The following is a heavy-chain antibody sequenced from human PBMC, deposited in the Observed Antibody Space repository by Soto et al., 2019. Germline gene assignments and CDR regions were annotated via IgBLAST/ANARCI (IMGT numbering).Heavy chain of an antibody. J-gene: IGHJ6*02. CDR2: IVVGSGNT. CDR1: GFTFTSSA. D-gene: IGHD1-1*01. V-gene: IGHV1-58*01. Sequence: GASVKVSCKASGFTFTSSAVQWVRQARGQRLEWIGWIVVGSGNTNYAQKFQERVTITRDMSTSTAYMELSSLRSEDTAVYYCAAVPKNWNHYYYYYYGMDVWGQGTTVTVSS. CDR3: AAVPKNWNHYYYYYYGMDV.